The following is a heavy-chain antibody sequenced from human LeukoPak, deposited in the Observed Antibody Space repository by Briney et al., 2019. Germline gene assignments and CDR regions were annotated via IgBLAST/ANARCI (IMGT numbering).Heavy chain of an antibody. CDR2: INGDGSRT. J-gene: IGHJ4*02. CDR1: GVTFRNFW. Sequence: GGSLRLSCAASGVTFRNFWMHWVRQAPGKGLVWVSRINGDGSRTTYADSVKGRFTISRDNAKNTLYLQMNSLRAEDTAVYYCVRDASWGQGTLVTVSS. CDR3: VRDAS. V-gene: IGHV3-74*01.